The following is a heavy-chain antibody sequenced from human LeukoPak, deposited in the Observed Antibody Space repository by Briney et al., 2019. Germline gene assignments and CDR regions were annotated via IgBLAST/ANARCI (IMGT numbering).Heavy chain of an antibody. CDR3: ARDSGGNDFWSGYHIGDYYYMDV. V-gene: IGHV3-23*01. Sequence: PGGSLRLSCAASGFTFSSYAMSWVRQAPGKGLEWASAISGSGGSTYYADSVKGRFTISRDNSKNTLYLQMNSLRAEDTAVYYCARDSGGNDFWSGYHIGDYYYMDVWGKGTTVTVSS. CDR2: ISGSGGST. CDR1: GFTFSSYA. J-gene: IGHJ6*03. D-gene: IGHD3-3*01.